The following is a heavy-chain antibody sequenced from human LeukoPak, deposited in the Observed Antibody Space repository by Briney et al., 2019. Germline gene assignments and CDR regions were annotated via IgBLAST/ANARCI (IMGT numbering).Heavy chain of an antibody. V-gene: IGHV4-34*01. J-gene: IGHJ6*02. CDR2: INHSGST. CDR3: ARGRSIFGVVIKEGPGMDV. Sequence: SETLSLTCAVYGGSFSGYYWSWIRQPPGKGLEWIGEINHSGSTNYNPSLKSRVTISVDTSKNQFSLKLSSVTAADTAAYYCARGRSIFGVVIKEGPGMDVWGQGTTVTVSS. D-gene: IGHD3-3*01. CDR1: GGSFSGYY.